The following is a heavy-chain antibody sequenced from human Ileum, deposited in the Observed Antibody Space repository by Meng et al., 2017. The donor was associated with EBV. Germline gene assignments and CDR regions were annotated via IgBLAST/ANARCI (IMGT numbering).Heavy chain of an antibody. CDR1: GGSISSSSYY. CDR3: ARHHHSPTFDY. V-gene: IGHV4-39*01. CDR2: VVYSGTT. J-gene: IGHJ4*02. D-gene: IGHD1-14*01. Sequence: LQLQDSRPGLLTPSDTLSLTCTVSGGSISSSSYYWAWIRQPPGEGLEWIGSVVYSGTTYYTSSLKSRVSISVDTSKNQFSLKLSSVTAADTAVYYCARHHHSPTFDYWGQGTLVTVSS.